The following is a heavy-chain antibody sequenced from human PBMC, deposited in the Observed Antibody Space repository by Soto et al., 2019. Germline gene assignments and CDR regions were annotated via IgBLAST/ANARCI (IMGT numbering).Heavy chain of an antibody. CDR3: VRPRGNYFDF. J-gene: IGHJ4*02. Sequence: QVQLRESGPGLVKSSETLSLTCSVSGDSINSRYWSWIRQPPGKGLEWIGYIDYVGSTNYAPSLQSRVTMSVDTSKNQVSLKLRYVTAADTAVYYCVRPRGNYFDFWGQGTLVTVSS. D-gene: IGHD3-10*01. CDR2: IDYVGST. V-gene: IGHV4-59*11. CDR1: GDSINSRY.